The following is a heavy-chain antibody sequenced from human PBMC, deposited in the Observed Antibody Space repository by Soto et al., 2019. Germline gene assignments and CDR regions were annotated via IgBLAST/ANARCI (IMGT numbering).Heavy chain of an antibody. V-gene: IGHV3-74*01. CDR1: GFAFSNYW. CDR2: ISNDGSTT. Sequence: EVQLVETGGGLVQPGGSLRLSCAASGFAFSNYWMHWVRQAPGKGLVWVSAISNDGSTTNYADSVRGRFTISRDNAKNTLYRQMNGLRAEDTALYYCGRDKRYSDGSGRDYWGQGTLVTVSS. CDR3: GRDKRYSDGSGRDY. D-gene: IGHD3-22*01. J-gene: IGHJ4*02.